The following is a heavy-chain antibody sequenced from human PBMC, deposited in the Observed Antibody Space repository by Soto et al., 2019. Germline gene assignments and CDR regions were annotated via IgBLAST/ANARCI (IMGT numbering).Heavy chain of an antibody. CDR3: AKNGQPPYYYYGLDV. CDR1: GYTFTSYG. J-gene: IGHJ6*02. CDR2: ISAYDGYT. Sequence: ASVKVSCKASGYTFTSYGINWVRQAPGQGLEWLGWISAYDGYTKYAQILQGRASMTIDTSTGTAYMELRSLTSDDTAIYYCAKNGQPPYYYYGLDVWGQGTKVTVSS. D-gene: IGHD2-8*01. V-gene: IGHV1-18*01.